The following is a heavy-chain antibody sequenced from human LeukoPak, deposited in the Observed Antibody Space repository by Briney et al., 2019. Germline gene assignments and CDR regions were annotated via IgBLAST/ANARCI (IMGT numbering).Heavy chain of an antibody. D-gene: IGHD2-2*01. V-gene: IGHV1-18*01. CDR3: ARGAYCSSASCYPGAFDI. CDR1: GYTFTSYG. J-gene: IGHJ3*02. Sequence: GASVKVSCKTSGYTFTSYGISWVRQAPGQGLEWMGWISAYNGYTNYAQKLQGRVTMTTDTSTSTAHMELRNLRSDDTAVYYCARGAYCSSASCYPGAFDIWGQGTMVAVSS. CDR2: ISAYNGYT.